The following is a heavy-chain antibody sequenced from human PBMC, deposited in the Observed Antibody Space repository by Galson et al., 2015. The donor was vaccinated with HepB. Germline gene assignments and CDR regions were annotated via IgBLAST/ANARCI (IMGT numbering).Heavy chain of an antibody. Sequence: SLRLSCAASGFTFSTYIMNWVRQAPGKGLEWVSSISSSSSYIYYADSVKGRFTISRDNAKNSLYLQMNSLRAEDTAVYYCARDLGAVAGMSWGQGTLVPSPQ. J-gene: IGHJ4*02. CDR2: ISSSSSYI. CDR1: GFTFSTYI. CDR3: ARDLGAVAGMS. D-gene: IGHD6-19*01. V-gene: IGHV3-21*01.